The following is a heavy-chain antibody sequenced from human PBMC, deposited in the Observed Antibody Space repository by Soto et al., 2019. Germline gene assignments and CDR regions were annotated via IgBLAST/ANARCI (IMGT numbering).Heavy chain of an antibody. V-gene: IGHV1-69*13. CDR2: IIPIFGTA. CDR3: ARASGYVSGWYHDY. J-gene: IGHJ4*02. Sequence: EASVKVSCKASGGTFSSYAISWVRQAPGQGLEWMGGIIPIFGTANYAQKFQGRVTITADESTNTAYMELSSLRSDDTAVYYCARASGYVSGWYHDYWGQGTRVTVSS. D-gene: IGHD6-19*01. CDR1: GGTFSSYA.